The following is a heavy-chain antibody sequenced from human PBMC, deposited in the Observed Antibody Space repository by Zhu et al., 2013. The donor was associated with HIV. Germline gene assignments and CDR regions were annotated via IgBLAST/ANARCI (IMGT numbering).Heavy chain of an antibody. CDR1: GGAFSNFV. Sequence: QVHLVQSGAEVKKPGSSVKVSCKASGGAFSNFVITWVRQAPGQGLEWLGGFIPISGTAHYSRLFQGRFTATADESTSTAYMELSNLTPDGTAVYYCARVTLIRGAFSFDPWGQGTLVTVSS. CDR2: FIPISGTA. J-gene: IGHJ5*02. D-gene: IGHD3-10*01. CDR3: ARVTLIRGAFSFDP. V-gene: IGHV1-69*12.